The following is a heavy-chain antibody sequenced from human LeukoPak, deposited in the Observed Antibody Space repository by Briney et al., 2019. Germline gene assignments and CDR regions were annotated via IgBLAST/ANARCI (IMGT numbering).Heavy chain of an antibody. CDR1: GFTFSSYS. CDR2: ISSSSYI. D-gene: IGHD3-10*01. Sequence: GGSLRLSCAASGFTFSSYSMNWVRQAPGKGLEWVSSISSSSYIYYADSVKGRFTISRDNAKNSLYLQMNSLRAEDTAVYYCARDPPYYYGSGSYRYNWFDPRGQGTLVTVSS. V-gene: IGHV3-21*01. J-gene: IGHJ5*02. CDR3: ARDPPYYYGSGSYRYNWFDP.